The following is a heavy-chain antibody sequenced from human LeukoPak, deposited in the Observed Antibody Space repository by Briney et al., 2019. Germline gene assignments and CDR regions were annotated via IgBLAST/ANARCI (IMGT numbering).Heavy chain of an antibody. V-gene: IGHV3-9*01. J-gene: IGHJ4*02. CDR1: GFTFHDYA. D-gene: IGHD4-17*01. Sequence: GGPLRLSCAASGFTFHDYAMHWVRQVPGKGLEWVSGISWNSGSMGYADSVKGRFTISRDNAKNSLYLQMNSLRAEDTAVYYCARDAGFHGYGDFFFDYWGQGTLVTVSS. CDR2: ISWNSGSM. CDR3: ARDAGFHGYGDFFFDY.